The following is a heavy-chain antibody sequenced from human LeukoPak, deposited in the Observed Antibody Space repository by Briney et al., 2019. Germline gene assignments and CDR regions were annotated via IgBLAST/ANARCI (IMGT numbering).Heavy chain of an antibody. CDR1: GGSFSGYY. CDR3: ARYVGYSSSYRSRPFDY. Sequence: SETLSLTCAVYGGSFSGYYWSWIRQPPGKGLEWIGEFNHSGSTNYNPSLKSRVTISVDTSKNQFSLKLSSVTAADTAVYYCARYVGYSSSYRSRPFDYWGQGTLVTVSS. V-gene: IGHV4-34*01. CDR2: FNHSGST. J-gene: IGHJ4*02. D-gene: IGHD6-13*01.